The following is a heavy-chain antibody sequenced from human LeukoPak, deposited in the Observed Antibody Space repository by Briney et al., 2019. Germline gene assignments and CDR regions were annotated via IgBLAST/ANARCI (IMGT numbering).Heavy chain of an antibody. J-gene: IGHJ4*02. CDR1: GFTFSNYV. V-gene: IGHV3-23*01. Sequence: PGGSLRLSCAASGFTFSNYVMNWVRQAPGKGVEGVSTISSNVGTTHYADAVKGRFTISRDNSKNTLYLQMDSLRAEDTAVYYCAKMLWQSGRYFEYWGQGTLVSVSS. D-gene: IGHD6-19*01. CDR2: ISSNVGTT. CDR3: AKMLWQSGRYFEY.